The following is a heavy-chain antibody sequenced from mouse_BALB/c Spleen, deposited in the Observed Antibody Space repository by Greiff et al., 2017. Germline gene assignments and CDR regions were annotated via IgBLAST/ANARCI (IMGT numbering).Heavy chain of an antibody. D-gene: IGHD1-1*01. CDR2: IWAGGST. CDR1: GFSLTSYG. CDR3: ARDQYYGSSYFDY. V-gene: IGHV2-9*02. J-gene: IGHJ2*01. Sequence: VKLVESGPGLVAPSQSLSITCTVSGFSLTSYGVHWVRQPPGKGLEWLGVIWAGGSTNYNSALMSRLSISKDNSKSQVFLKMNSLQTDDTAMYYCARDQYYGSSYFDYWGQGTTLTVSS.